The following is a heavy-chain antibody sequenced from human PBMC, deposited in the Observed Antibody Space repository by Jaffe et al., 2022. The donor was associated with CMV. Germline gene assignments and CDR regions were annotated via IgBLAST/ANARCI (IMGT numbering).Heavy chain of an antibody. CDR2: IVVGSGNT. Sequence: QMQLVQSGPEVKKPGTSVKVSCKASGFTFTSSAVQWVRQARGQRLEWIGWIVVGSGNTNYAQKFQERVTITRDMSTSTAYMELSSLRSEDTAVYYCAWGRSWELLLNYWGQGTLVTVSS. CDR3: AWGRSWELLLNY. J-gene: IGHJ4*02. D-gene: IGHD1-26*01. V-gene: IGHV1-58*01. CDR1: GFTFTSSA.